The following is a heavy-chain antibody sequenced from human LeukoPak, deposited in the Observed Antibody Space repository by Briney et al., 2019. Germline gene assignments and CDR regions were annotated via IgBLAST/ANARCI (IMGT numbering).Heavy chain of an antibody. CDR1: GGSISSYY. CDR2: IYTSGTI. Sequence: PSETLSPTCTVSGGSISSYYWSWIRQPAGTSPEWIGRIYTSGTITYNPSLKSRVTMSVDTSKNQFSLKLSSVTAADTAVYYCARDSGTTGEVKFDPWGQGTLVTVSS. D-gene: IGHD3-10*01. V-gene: IGHV4-4*07. CDR3: ARDSGTTGEVKFDP. J-gene: IGHJ5*02.